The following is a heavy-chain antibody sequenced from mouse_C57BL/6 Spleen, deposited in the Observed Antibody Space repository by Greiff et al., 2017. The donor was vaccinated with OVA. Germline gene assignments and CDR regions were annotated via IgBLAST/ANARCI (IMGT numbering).Heavy chain of an antibody. CDR3: ARVTTAPYAMDY. V-gene: IGHV1-69*01. CDR1: GYTFTSYW. Sequence: QVQLQQSGAELVMPGASVKLSCKASGYTFTSYWMHWVKQRPGQGLEWIGEIDPSDSYTNYNQKFKGKSTLTVDKSSSTAYMQLSSLTSEDSAVYYCARVTTAPYAMDYWGQGTSVTVSS. CDR2: IDPSDSYT. J-gene: IGHJ4*01. D-gene: IGHD1-2*01.